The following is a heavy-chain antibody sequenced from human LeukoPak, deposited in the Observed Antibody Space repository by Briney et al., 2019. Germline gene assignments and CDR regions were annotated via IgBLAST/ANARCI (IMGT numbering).Heavy chain of an antibody. CDR2: NNPNSGGT. D-gene: IGHD6-19*01. CDR3: ARVKRGIKFSPHALVAVADTKWGPNWFDP. V-gene: IGHV1-2*02. J-gene: IGHJ5*02. CDR1: GYTFTGYY. Sequence: ASVKVSCKASGYTFTGYYMHWVRQAPGQGLEWMGWNNPNSGGTNYAQKLQGRVTMTTDTSTSTAYMELRSLRSDDTAVYYCARVKRGIKFSPHALVAVADTKWGPNWFDPWGQGTLVTVSS.